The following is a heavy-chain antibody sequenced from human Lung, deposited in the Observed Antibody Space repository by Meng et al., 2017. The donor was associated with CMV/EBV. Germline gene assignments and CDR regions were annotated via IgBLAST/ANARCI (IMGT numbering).Heavy chain of an antibody. CDR1: GFIFDDYA. CDR3: AKTDGYYRIDQ. D-gene: IGHD3-22*01. J-gene: IGHJ4*02. CDR2: ISWNGKNI. Sequence: GGSXRLXCAASGFIFDDYAMPWARQAPGKGLEWVSGISWNGKNINSADTVKGRFTISRDNAKNPLHLQMNSLGVDDTAVYYCAKTDGYYRIDQSGQGTLVTVSS. V-gene: IGHV3-9*01.